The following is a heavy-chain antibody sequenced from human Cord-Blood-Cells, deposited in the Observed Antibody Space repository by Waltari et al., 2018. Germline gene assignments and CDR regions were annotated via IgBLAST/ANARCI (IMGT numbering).Heavy chain of an antibody. D-gene: IGHD1-26*01. J-gene: IGHJ4*02. CDR2: INPILSTA. Sequence: QVQLVQSGAEVKKPGSSVKVSCKASGGTFSSYAISWVRQAPGQGLEWMGGINPILSTANYAQEFQGRVTITADEATSTAYMELSSLRSEDTAVYYCARGYSGSPYYFDYWGQGTLVTVAS. V-gene: IGHV1-69*01. CDR3: ARGYSGSPYYFDY. CDR1: GGTFSSYA.